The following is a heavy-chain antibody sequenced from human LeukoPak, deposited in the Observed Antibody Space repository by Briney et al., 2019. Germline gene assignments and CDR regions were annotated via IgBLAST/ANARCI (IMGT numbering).Heavy chain of an antibody. CDR2: ISYDGNNK. CDR1: GFTFSSYA. V-gene: IGHV3-30-3*01. J-gene: IGHJ4*02. CDR3: ARDLVLDY. Sequence: GRSLRLSCAASGFTFSSYALHWVRQAPGKGLEWVAIISYDGNNKYYADSVKGRFTISRDNAKNSLYLQMNSLRAEDTAVYYCARDLVLDYWGQGTLVTVSS. D-gene: IGHD4/OR15-4a*01.